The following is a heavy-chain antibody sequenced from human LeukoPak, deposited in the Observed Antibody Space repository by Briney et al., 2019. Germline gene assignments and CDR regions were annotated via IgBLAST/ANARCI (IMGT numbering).Heavy chain of an antibody. Sequence: ASVKVSCKASGYTFTGYYMHWARQAPGQGLEWMGRINPNSGGTNYAQKFQGRVTMTRDTSISTAYMELSRLRSDDTAVYYCARENYDYVWGSSMWGQGTLVTVSS. CDR3: ARENYDYVWGSSM. D-gene: IGHD3-16*01. J-gene: IGHJ4*02. V-gene: IGHV1-2*06. CDR2: INPNSGGT. CDR1: GYTFTGYY.